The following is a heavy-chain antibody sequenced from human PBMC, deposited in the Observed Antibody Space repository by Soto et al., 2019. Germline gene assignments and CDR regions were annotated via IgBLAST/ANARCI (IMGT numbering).Heavy chain of an antibody. Sequence: GGSLRLSCIASGFTFDDYAMHWVRHAPGKGLEWVSGISWNSASIDYGDSVKGRFTISRDNAKNSLYLQMNSLRAEDTALYYCAKDTTRQYVRSVGDWGQGTLVTVSS. J-gene: IGHJ4*02. CDR3: AKDTTRQYVRSVGD. V-gene: IGHV3-9*01. D-gene: IGHD3-10*01. CDR2: ISWNSASI. CDR1: GFTFDDYA.